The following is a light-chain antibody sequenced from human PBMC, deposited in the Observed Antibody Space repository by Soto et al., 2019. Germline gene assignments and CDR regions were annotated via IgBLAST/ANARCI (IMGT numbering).Light chain of an antibody. CDR1: SSNVGSYNL. J-gene: IGLJ3*02. CDR2: EAS. Sequence: QSVLTQPASVSGSPGQSITISCTGTSSNVGSYNLVSWYQQHPGEAPKLMIYEASKRPSGVSNRFSGSKSGNTASLTISGLQGEDGADYYCLLFYGGTQLVFGGGTKLTVL. CDR3: LLFYGGTQLV. V-gene: IGLV2-23*01.